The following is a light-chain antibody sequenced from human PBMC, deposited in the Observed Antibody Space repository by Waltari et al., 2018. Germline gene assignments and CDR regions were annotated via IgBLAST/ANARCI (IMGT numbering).Light chain of an antibody. Sequence: QSALTQPASVSGSPGQSITISCTGARSDVVGYDFVLLYQQPPDKAPKLIISEVSNRPSGVSNRFSGSKSGNTASLTISGLQAEDEADYYCSSYASSSTLFVFGTGTKVTVL. V-gene: IGLV2-14*01. CDR2: EVS. CDR3: SSYASSSTLFV. CDR1: RSDVVGYDF. J-gene: IGLJ1*01.